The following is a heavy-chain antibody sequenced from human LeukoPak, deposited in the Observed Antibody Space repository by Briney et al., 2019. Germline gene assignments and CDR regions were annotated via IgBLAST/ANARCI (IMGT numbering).Heavy chain of an antibody. CDR3: ANTLLDDILTGFDY. J-gene: IGHJ4*02. Sequence: PGGSLRLSCAASGFTFSSYWMSWVRQAPGKGLEWVANIKQDGSEKYYVDSVKGRFTISRDNAKNSLYLQMNSLRAEDTAVYYCANTLLDDILTGFDYWGQGTLVTVSS. V-gene: IGHV3-7*01. CDR1: GFTFSSYW. CDR2: IKQDGSEK. D-gene: IGHD3-9*01.